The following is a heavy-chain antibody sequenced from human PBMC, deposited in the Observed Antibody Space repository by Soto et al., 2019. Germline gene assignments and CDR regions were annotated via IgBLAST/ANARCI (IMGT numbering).Heavy chain of an antibody. Sequence: ATVKVSCKASGYTFTGYYMHWVRQAPGQGLEWMGWINPNSGGTNYAQKFQGWVTMTRDTSISTAYMELSRLRSDDTAVYYCARGGQDGVATIRYYYYMDVWGKGTTVTVSS. CDR2: INPNSGGT. D-gene: IGHD5-12*01. CDR1: GYTFTGYY. J-gene: IGHJ6*03. V-gene: IGHV1-2*04. CDR3: ARGGQDGVATIRYYYYMDV.